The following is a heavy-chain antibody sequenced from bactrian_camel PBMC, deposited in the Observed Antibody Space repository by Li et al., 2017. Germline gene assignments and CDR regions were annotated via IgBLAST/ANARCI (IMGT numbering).Heavy chain of an antibody. CDR1: GSRYNRYC. Sequence: HVQLVESGGDSVQTGGSLRLSCEVSGSRYNRYCMGWFRQRQGNEREGVAATDADGSRHYADSLKGRFTISKVRGVNRLFLQMDNLKPEDTAMYYSAVSRIHYADLDGVVPGNMDYWGKGTQVTVS. J-gene: IGHJ7*01. D-gene: IGHD6*01. CDR2: TDADGSR. V-gene: IGHV3S9*01.